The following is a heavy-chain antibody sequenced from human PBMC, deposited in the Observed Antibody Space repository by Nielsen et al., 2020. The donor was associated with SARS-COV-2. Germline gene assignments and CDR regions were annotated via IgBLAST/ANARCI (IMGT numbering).Heavy chain of an antibody. CDR3: ARSSLSAYYYYMDV. Sequence: SETLSPTCTVSGGSISSSSYYWGWIRQPPGKGLGWIGSIYYSGSTYYNPSLKSRVTISVDTSKNQFSLKLSSVTAADTAVYYCARSSLSAYYYYMDVWGKGTTVTVSS. J-gene: IGHJ6*03. CDR1: GGSISSSSYY. CDR2: IYYSGST. D-gene: IGHD2/OR15-2a*01. V-gene: IGHV4-39*01.